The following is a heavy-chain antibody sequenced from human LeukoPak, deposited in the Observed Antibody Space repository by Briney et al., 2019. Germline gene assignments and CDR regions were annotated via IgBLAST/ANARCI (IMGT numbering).Heavy chain of an antibody. J-gene: IGHJ4*02. D-gene: IGHD3-22*01. CDR1: GGSISSSSYY. Sequence: SEPLSLTCTVSGGSISSSSYYWGWIRQPPGKGLEWIGTIYYSGSSYYNPSLKSRVTISVDTSKNQFSLKLSSVTAADTAVYYCARHSYYYDTSGYRSRGGFDYWGQGTLVTVSS. CDR2: IYYSGSS. CDR3: ARHSYYYDTSGYRSRGGFDY. V-gene: IGHV4-39*01.